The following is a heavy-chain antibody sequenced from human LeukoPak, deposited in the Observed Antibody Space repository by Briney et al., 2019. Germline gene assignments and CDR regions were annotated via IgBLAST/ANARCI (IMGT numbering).Heavy chain of an antibody. CDR3: ARDSVDGSGTYYNDSPDY. D-gene: IGHD3-10*01. CDR1: GYTFSSYG. V-gene: IGHV1-18*01. J-gene: IGHJ4*02. Sequence: ASVNVSCKASGYTFSSYGISWVRQAPGQGLEWMGWISAYNGNTDYAQILRGRLIMTTDTSTSTAYMELRSLRSDDTAVYYCARDSVDGSGTYYNDSPDYWGQGTLVTVSS. CDR2: ISAYNGNT.